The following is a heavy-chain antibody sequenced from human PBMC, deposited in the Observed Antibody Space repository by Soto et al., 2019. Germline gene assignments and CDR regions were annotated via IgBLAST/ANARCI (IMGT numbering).Heavy chain of an antibody. J-gene: IGHJ4*02. D-gene: IGHD3-10*01. V-gene: IGHV3-74*01. CDR1: GFTVCSYW. CDR2: INSDGSST. CDR3: ARGQSVSLGEFSY. Sequence: HGGSPRLCCAACGFTVCSYWMHWVRQDPGKGLVWVSRINSDGSSTSYADSVKGRFTISRDNAKNTLYLQMNSLRAEDTAVYYCARGQSVSLGEFSYWGQGTLVTVSS.